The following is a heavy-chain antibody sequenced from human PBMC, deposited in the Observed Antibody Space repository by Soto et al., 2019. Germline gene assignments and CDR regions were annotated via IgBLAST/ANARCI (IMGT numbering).Heavy chain of an antibody. CDR1: GGTFSSYA. D-gene: IGHD5-12*01. CDR3: ARGLRPMGYSGYDSRY. V-gene: IGHV1-69*01. CDR2: IIPIFGTA. J-gene: IGHJ4*02. Sequence: QVQLVQSGAEVKKPGSSVKVSCKASGGTFSSYAISWVRQAPGQGLEWMGGIIPIFGTANYAQKFQGRVTITAEESTSTAYMELSSLRSEDTGVYYCARGLRPMGYSGYDSRYWGQGNLVTVSS.